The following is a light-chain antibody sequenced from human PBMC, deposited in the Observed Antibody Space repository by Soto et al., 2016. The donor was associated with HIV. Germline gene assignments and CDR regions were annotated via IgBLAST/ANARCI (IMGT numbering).Light chain of an antibody. CDR3: QVWDSSSDHYV. J-gene: IGLJ1*01. Sequence: SYELPQPPSVSVAPGKTATITCGGNNIGHKGVHWYHQKPGQAPVLVVYDDNDGPSGISERFSGSKSGSTATLTISRVEAGDEADYYCQVWDSSSDHYVFGSGTQVTVL. CDR2: DDN. V-gene: IGLV3-21*03. CDR1: NIGHKG.